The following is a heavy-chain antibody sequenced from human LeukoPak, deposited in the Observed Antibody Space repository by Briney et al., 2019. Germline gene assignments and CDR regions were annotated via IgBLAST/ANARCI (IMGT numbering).Heavy chain of an antibody. CDR1: GYXFTSYD. D-gene: IGHD2-2*02. V-gene: IGHV1-8*01. CDR2: MNPNSGNT. J-gene: IGHJ4*02. Sequence: VKVSCXASGYXFTSYDINWVRQATGQGLEWMGWMNPNSGNTGYAQKFQGRVTMTRNTSISTAYMELSSLRSEDTAVYYCARHCSSTSCYTDYWGQGTLVTVSS. CDR3: ARHCSSTSCYTDY.